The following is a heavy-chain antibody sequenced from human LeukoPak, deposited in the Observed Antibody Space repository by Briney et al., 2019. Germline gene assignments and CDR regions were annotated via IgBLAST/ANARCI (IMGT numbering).Heavy chain of an antibody. J-gene: IGHJ4*02. V-gene: IGHV4-30-2*01. D-gene: IGHD4-17*01. CDR2: IYHSGST. CDR3: ARTRATVTQSYYFDY. CDR1: GGSISSGGYY. Sequence: SETLTLTCTVSGGSISSGGYYWSWIRQPPGKGLEWIGYIYHSGSTYYNPSLKSRVTISVDRSKNQFSLKLSSVTAADTAVYYCARTRATVTQSYYFDYWGQGTLVTVSS.